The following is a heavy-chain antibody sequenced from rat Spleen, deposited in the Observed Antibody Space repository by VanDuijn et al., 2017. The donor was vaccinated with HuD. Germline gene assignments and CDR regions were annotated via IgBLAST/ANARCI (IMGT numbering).Heavy chain of an antibody. CDR2: ISNTGGTT. CDR1: GFTFKNYW. D-gene: IGHD1-9*01. V-gene: IGHV5-31*01. Sequence: EVQLVESGGGLVQPGRSLKLSCEASGFTFKNYWMTWIRQAPGKGLEWIASISNTGGTTNYPDSVKGRFTISRDNAKSTLYLQMESLRSEDTATYYCAKFTYYGYYYFDYWGQGVMVTVSS. CDR3: AKFTYYGYYYFDY. J-gene: IGHJ2*01.